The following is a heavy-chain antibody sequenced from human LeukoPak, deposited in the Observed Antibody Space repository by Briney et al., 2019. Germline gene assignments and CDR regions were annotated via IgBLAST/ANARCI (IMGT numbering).Heavy chain of an antibody. D-gene: IGHD3-22*01. Sequence: EALRLSCGASGFTFRRDWIQWVRQAPGKGLEGVSRINPDGSTTTYADSVKGRFTISRDNAKNTVYLQMNSLRAEDTAVYYCARVLSGSWDWFDPWGQGTLVTVSS. CDR2: INPDGSTT. CDR1: GFTFRRDW. CDR3: ARVLSGSWDWFDP. V-gene: IGHV3-74*01. J-gene: IGHJ5*02.